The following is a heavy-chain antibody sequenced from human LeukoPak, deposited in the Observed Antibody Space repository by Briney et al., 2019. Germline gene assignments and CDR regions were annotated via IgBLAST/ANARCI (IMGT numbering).Heavy chain of an antibody. CDR1: GGSISTYY. J-gene: IGHJ5*02. Sequence: SETLSLTCPVSGGSISTYYWGWIRQPAVKGLEWIGRIYSNGSTNYNPSLKSRVTMLVDTSKNQFSLKLTSVTAADTAVYYCARSTRGKYANWFDPWGKGTLVTVSS. CDR3: ARSTRGKYANWFDP. CDR2: IYSNGST. D-gene: IGHD1-26*01. V-gene: IGHV4-4*07.